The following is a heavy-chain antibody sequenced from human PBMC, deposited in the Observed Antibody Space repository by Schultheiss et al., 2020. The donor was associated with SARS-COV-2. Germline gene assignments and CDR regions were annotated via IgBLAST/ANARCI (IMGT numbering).Heavy chain of an antibody. CDR2: ISPYNGYT. D-gene: IGHD1-1*01. J-gene: IGHJ4*02. CDR1: GYTFSSYG. V-gene: IGHV1-18*01. Sequence: ASVKVSCKASGYTFSSYGISWVRQAPGQGLEWMGWISPYNGYTSYAQKVQGRVTMTIDTSTSTAYIELRRLRSDDTAVYYCARDPPGKDDLDYWGQGTLVTVSS. CDR3: ARDPPGKDDLDY.